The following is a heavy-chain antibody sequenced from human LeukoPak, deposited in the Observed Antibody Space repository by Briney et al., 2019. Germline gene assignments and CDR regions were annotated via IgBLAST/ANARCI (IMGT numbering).Heavy chain of an antibody. J-gene: IGHJ5*02. Sequence: ASVKVSCKASGYIFTNYGMNWVRQAPGQGLEWVGWINTNTGAPMYAQDFTGRFVFSFDASVSTAYLQISSLKAEDTAVYYCANENWFDPWGQGTLVTVSS. CDR1: GYIFTNYG. V-gene: IGHV7-4-1*02. CDR2: INTNTGAP. CDR3: ANENWFDP.